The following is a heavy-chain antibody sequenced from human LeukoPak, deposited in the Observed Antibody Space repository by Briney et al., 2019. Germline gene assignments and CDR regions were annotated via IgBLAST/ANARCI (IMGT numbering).Heavy chain of an antibody. V-gene: IGHV4-59*01. CDR3: ARGLRGYRFGPFDY. Sequence: SETLSLTCTVSGGSISDYYWSWIRQPPGKGLEWIGYIYYSGSTNYNPSLKSRVTISVDTSKNQFSLELSSVTAADVAVYYCARGLRGYRFGPFDYWGQGTLVPVSS. D-gene: IGHD5-18*01. CDR2: IYYSGST. CDR1: GGSISDYY. J-gene: IGHJ4*02.